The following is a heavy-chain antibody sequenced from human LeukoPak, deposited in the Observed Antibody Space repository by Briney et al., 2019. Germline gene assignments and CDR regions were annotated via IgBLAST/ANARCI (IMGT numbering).Heavy chain of an antibody. D-gene: IGHD7-27*01. J-gene: IGHJ4*02. V-gene: IGHV3-23*01. CDR2: ASGSGGST. Sequence: PGGSLRLSCAASGFTFTSYAMSWVRQAPGKGLEWVSAASGSGGSTFYADSVRAGSPSPETIQMNSLRAEDTAVYYCAKDRDLTGDRKPGYFDCWGQGTLVTVSS. CDR1: GFTFTSYA. CDR3: AKDRDLTGDRKPGYFDC.